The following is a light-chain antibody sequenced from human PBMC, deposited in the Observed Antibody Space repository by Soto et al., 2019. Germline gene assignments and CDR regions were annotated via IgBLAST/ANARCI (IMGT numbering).Light chain of an antibody. Sequence: DIQMTQSPPTLPASAGDRVTITCRASQPISTYLNWFQQKPGKAPKLLIYDASSLESGVPSRFSGSGSGTEFTLTISSLQPDDFATYYCQQYNSYSWTFGQGTKVDI. CDR3: QQYNSYSWT. J-gene: IGKJ1*01. CDR1: QPISTY. V-gene: IGKV1-5*01. CDR2: DAS.